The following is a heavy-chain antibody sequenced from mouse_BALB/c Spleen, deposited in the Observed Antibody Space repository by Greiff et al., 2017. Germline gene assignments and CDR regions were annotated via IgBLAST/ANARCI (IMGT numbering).Heavy chain of an antibody. Sequence: EVHLVESGGGLVKPGGSLKLSCAASGFAFSSYDMSWVRQTPEKRLEWVAYISSGGGSTYYPDTVKGRFTISRDNAKNTLYLQMSSLKSEDTAMYYCARLVPITTVDWGQGTSVTVSS. CDR3: ARLVPITTVD. D-gene: IGHD1-1*01. V-gene: IGHV5-12-1*01. CDR2: ISSGGGST. CDR1: GFAFSSYD. J-gene: IGHJ4*01.